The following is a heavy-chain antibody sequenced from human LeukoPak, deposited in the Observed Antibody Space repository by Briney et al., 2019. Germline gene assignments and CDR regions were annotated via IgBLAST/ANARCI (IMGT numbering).Heavy chain of an antibody. V-gene: IGHV1-46*01. Sequence: ASVKVSCKASGYTFTSYYMHWVRQAPGQGLEWMGIINPSGGSTSYAQKFQGRVTMTRDTSTSTVYMELSSLRPEDTAVYYCARDWVTPGTDYWGQGTLVTVSS. CDR2: INPSGGST. CDR1: GYTFTSYY. D-gene: IGHD3-10*01. CDR3: ARDWVTPGTDY. J-gene: IGHJ4*02.